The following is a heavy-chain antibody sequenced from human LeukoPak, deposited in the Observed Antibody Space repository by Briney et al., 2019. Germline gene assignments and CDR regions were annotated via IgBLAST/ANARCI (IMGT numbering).Heavy chain of an antibody. J-gene: IGHJ6*02. CDR1: GFTFSSYS. Sequence: PGGSLRLSCAASGFTFSSYSMNWVRQAPGKGLEWVSYISSSSSTIYYADSVKGRFTISRDNAKNSLYLQMNSLRDEDTAVYYCAREGYDSPTSANRPVYYYYGMDVWGQGTTVTVSS. D-gene: IGHD5-12*01. CDR2: ISSSSSTI. V-gene: IGHV3-48*02. CDR3: AREGYDSPTSANRPVYYYYGMDV.